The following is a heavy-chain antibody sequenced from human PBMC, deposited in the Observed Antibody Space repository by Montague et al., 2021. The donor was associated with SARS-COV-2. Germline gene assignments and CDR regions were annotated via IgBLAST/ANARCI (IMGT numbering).Heavy chain of an antibody. CDR2: ISYDGSNK. CDR3: ARDPKYYDILTGYLIARSYYYYYGMDV. D-gene: IGHD3-9*01. V-gene: IGHV3-33*05. J-gene: IGHJ6*02. CDR1: GFTFSSYG. Sequence: SLRLSCAASGFTFSSYGMHWVRQAPGKGLKWMAVISYDGSNKYYADSVKGRFTISRDNSKNTLYLQMNSLRAEDTAVYYCARDPKYYDILTGYLIARSYYYYYGMDVWGQGTTVTVSS.